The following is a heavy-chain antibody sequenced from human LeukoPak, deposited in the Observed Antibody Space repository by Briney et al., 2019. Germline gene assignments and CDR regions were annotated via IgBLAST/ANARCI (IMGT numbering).Heavy chain of an antibody. CDR1: GGSINSDNYF. Sequence: SQTLSLTCTVSGGSINSDNYFWNWIRQPAGKGLEWIGRIYTGVDTNYNPSLESRVTISVDTSKNQFSLRLTSVTAADAAVYYCASIRRGEFLPGSHWGQGALVTVSS. D-gene: IGHD3-16*01. CDR2: IYTGVDT. J-gene: IGHJ4*02. V-gene: IGHV4-61*02. CDR3: ASIRRGEFLPGSH.